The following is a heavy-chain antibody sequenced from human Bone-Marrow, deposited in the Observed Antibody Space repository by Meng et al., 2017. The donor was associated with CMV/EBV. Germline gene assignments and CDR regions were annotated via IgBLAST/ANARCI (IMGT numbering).Heavy chain of an antibody. CDR1: GGSVSSGSYY. D-gene: IGHD2-2*01. V-gene: IGHV4-61*01. CDR3: ASRLGYCSSTSCP. CDR2: IYYSGST. J-gene: IGHJ5*02. Sequence: SEPLSLTCTVSGGSVSSGSYYWSWIRQPPGKGLEWIGYIYYSGSTNYNPSLKSRVTISVDKSKNQFSLKLSSVTAADTAVYYCASRLGYCSSTSCPWGQGTLVTVSS.